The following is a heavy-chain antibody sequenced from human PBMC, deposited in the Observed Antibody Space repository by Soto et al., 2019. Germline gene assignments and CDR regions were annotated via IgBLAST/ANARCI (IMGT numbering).Heavy chain of an antibody. CDR2: IIPIFGTA. CDR1: GGTFSSYA. Sequence: SVKVSCKASGGTFSSYAISWVRQAPGQGLEWMGGIIPIFGTANYAQKFRGRVTITADKSTSTAYMELSSLRSEDTAVYYCARDSVVREGSYYYYYGMDVWGQGTKVTVSS. V-gene: IGHV1-69*06. CDR3: ARDSVVREGSYYYYYGMDV. J-gene: IGHJ6*02. D-gene: IGHD3-10*01.